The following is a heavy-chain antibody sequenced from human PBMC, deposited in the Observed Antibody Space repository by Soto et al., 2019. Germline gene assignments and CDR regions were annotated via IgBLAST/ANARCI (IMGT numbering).Heavy chain of an antibody. D-gene: IGHD3-22*01. J-gene: IGHJ4*02. CDR2: ISYDGSNK. V-gene: IGHV3-30*18. CDR1: GFTFSSYG. CDR3: AKPLYDSSGYYLDY. Sequence: LRLSCAASGFTFSSYGMHWVRQAPGKGLEWVAVISYDGSNKYYADSVKGRFTISRDNSKNTLYLQMNSLRAEDTAVYYCAKPLYDSSGYYLDYWGQGTLVTV.